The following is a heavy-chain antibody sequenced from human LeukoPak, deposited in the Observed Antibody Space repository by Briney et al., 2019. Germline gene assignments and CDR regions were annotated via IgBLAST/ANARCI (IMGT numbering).Heavy chain of an antibody. D-gene: IGHD1-26*01. CDR2: ISGSGGST. CDR3: AKDPLSGSYRQYYFDY. Sequence: GGSLRLSCVASGFTFSSYAMSWVRQAPGKGLEWVSAISGSGGSTYYADSVKGRFTISRDNSKNTLYLQMNSLRAEDTAVYYCAKDPLSGSYRQYYFDYWGQGTLVTVSS. J-gene: IGHJ4*02. CDR1: GFTFSSYA. V-gene: IGHV3-23*01.